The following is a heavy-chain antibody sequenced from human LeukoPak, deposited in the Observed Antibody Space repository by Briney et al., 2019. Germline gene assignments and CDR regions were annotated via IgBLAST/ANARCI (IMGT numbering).Heavy chain of an antibody. CDR2: IYISGIT. V-gene: IGHV4-4*07. CDR3: ARSRRLLPKYFDY. D-gene: IGHD2-15*01. J-gene: IGHJ4*02. CDR1: ADSITNYY. Sequence: SETLSLTCSVSADSITNYYWNWIRQPAGKGLEWIGRIYISGITNYNPSLKSRVTMSVDTSKNHFSLKLSSVTAADTAVYYCARSRRLLPKYFDYWGQGTLVTVSS.